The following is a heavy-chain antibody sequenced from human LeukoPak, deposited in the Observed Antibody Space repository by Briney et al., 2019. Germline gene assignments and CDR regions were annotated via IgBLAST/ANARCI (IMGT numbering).Heavy chain of an antibody. D-gene: IGHD5-18*01. CDR3: AKSGPDTTMLHGFDK. V-gene: IGHV3-9*01. J-gene: IGHJ4*02. CDR1: GFRFDDYG. Sequence: GGSLRLSCVGSGFRFDDYGMHWVRQAPGKGLEWVAGISWNSVTIEYGDSVKGRFTISRKNARNSLFLQMNSLTVEDTALYYCAKSGPDTTMLHGFDKWGQGTLVAVSS. CDR2: ISWNSVTI.